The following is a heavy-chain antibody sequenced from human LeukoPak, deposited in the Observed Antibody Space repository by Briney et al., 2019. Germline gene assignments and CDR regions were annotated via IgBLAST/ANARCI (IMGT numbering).Heavy chain of an antibody. CDR1: GFTVSSNY. Sequence: GGSLRLSCAASGFTVSSNYMSWVRQAPGKGLEWVSVIYSGGSTYYADSVKGRFTISRDNSKNTLYLQMNSLRAEDTAVYYCARDGSYYDILTGYYVRYYFDYWGQGTLVTVSS. V-gene: IGHV3-53*01. CDR3: ARDGSYYDILTGYYVRYYFDY. D-gene: IGHD3-9*01. J-gene: IGHJ4*02. CDR2: IYSGGST.